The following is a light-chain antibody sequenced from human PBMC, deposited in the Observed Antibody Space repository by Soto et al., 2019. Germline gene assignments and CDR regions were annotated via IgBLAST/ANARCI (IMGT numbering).Light chain of an antibody. CDR1: QSLSSSY. V-gene: IGKV3-20*01. CDR3: QQYGSSYWT. CDR2: GAS. J-gene: IGKJ1*01. Sequence: EIVLTQSPGTLSLSPGEGATLSCRASQSLSSSYLAWYQQKPGQAPRLLIYGASSRATGIPDRFSGSGSGTDFTLTISRLEPEDFAVYYCQQYGSSYWTFGQGTKVDIK.